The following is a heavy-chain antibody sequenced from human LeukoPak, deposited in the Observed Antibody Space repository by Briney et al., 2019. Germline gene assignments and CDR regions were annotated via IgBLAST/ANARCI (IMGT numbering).Heavy chain of an antibody. CDR2: IYPGDSDT. Sequence: PGASLQISCKGSGYIFTSYWIGWVRQLPGKGLEWMGIIYPGDSDTRYSPSFQGQVTISADKSISTAYLQWSSLKASDTAMYYCARPSGTAYYFDYWGQGTLVTVSS. D-gene: IGHD1-26*01. V-gene: IGHV5-51*01. CDR1: GYIFTSYW. CDR3: ARPSGTAYYFDY. J-gene: IGHJ4*02.